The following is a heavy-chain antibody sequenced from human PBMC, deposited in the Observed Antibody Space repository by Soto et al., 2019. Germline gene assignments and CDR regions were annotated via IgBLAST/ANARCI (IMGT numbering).Heavy chain of an antibody. CDR3: ARLSKRLFGQYKVDY. J-gene: IGHJ4*02. CDR1: GDSVTHGDNY. V-gene: IGHV4-30-4*01. D-gene: IGHD3-3*01. CDR2: IYHTGSA. Sequence: QVQLQESGPGLVKASQSLSLTCTVSGDSVTHGDNYWGWIRQPPGKGLEWISYIYHTGSASFSPSLTGRGSMSVDTSSNVFSLELTSVTAADTAMYYCARLSKRLFGQYKVDYWGQGVLVTVSS.